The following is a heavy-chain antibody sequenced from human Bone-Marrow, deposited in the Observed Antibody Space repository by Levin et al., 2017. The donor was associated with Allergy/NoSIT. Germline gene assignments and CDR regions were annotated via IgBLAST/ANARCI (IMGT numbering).Heavy chain of an antibody. Sequence: ESLKISCAVSGFTFTNYWMTWVRQAPGKGLEWVANIKQDGSEKYYVDSVKGRFTISRDNGKNSLYLQMNSLRAEDTAVYYCARTGDDYWGQGTLVTVSS. CDR2: IKQDGSEK. V-gene: IGHV3-7*04. D-gene: IGHD4-17*01. CDR3: ARTGDDY. CDR1: GFTFTNYW. J-gene: IGHJ4*02.